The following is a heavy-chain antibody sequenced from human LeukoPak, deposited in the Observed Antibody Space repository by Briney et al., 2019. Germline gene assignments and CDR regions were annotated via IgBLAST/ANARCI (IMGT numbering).Heavy chain of an antibody. J-gene: IGHJ3*02. CDR3: AREASDAFDI. Sequence: GGSLRLSCAASGFTFSSYDMHWVRQAPGKGLEWVALILYDGSNKIYADSVKGRFTISRDNSKNTLFLQMNSLRAEDTAVYYCAREASDAFDIWGHGTMVTVSS. CDR2: ILYDGSNK. V-gene: IGHV3-33*01. CDR1: GFTFSSYD.